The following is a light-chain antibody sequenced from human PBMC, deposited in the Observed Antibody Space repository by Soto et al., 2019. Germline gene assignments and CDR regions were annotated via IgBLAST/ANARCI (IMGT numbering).Light chain of an antibody. CDR1: SSNIGNNY. CDR3: GTWDSSLSAPGV. V-gene: IGLV1-51*01. Sequence: QSVLTQPPSVSAAPGQKVTISCSGSSSNIGNNYVSWYQQLPGTAPKLLIYDNNKRPSGIPDRFSGSKSGKSATLGITGLQAGDEADYYCGTWDSSLSAPGVFGGGTKLTVL. CDR2: DNN. J-gene: IGLJ2*01.